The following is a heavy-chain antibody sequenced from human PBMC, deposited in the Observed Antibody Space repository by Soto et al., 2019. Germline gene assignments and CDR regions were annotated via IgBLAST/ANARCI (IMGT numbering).Heavy chain of an antibody. CDR1: GFTFSSYW. V-gene: IGHV3-7*01. Sequence: EVQLVESGRGLVQPGGSLRLSCAASGFTFSSYWMSWVRQAPGKGLEWVANIKQDGSEKYYVDSVKGRFTISRDNAKNSLYLQMNSLRAEDTAVYYCARKRITIFGVVTYFDYWGQGTLVTVSS. J-gene: IGHJ4*02. CDR2: IKQDGSEK. CDR3: ARKRITIFGVVTYFDY. D-gene: IGHD3-3*01.